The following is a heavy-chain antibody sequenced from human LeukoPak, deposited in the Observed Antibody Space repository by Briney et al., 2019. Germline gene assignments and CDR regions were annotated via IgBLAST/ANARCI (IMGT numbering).Heavy chain of an antibody. D-gene: IGHD2-15*01. CDR1: GYTFTSYA. V-gene: IGHV1-3*01. J-gene: IGHJ4*02. Sequence: ASVKVSCKASGYTFTSYAMHWVRQAPGQRLEWMGWINAGNGNTKYSQKFQGRVTITRDTSASTAYMELSSLRSEDTAVYYCARGFEVIVDDFDYWGQGTLVTVSS. CDR3: ARGFEVIVDDFDY. CDR2: INAGNGNT.